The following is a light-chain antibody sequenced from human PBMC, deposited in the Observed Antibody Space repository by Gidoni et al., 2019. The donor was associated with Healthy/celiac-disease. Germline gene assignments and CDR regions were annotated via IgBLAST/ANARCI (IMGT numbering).Light chain of an antibody. CDR2: GAS. V-gene: IGKV3-20*01. CDR1: QSVSSSY. Sequence: DILFTQSPGTLSLSPGERATLSCRASQSVSSSYLAWYQQKPGQAPRLLIYGASSRATGIPDRFSGRGSGTDFTLTISRLEPEDFAVYYCQQYGSSPRTFGQGTKVEIK. J-gene: IGKJ1*01. CDR3: QQYGSSPRT.